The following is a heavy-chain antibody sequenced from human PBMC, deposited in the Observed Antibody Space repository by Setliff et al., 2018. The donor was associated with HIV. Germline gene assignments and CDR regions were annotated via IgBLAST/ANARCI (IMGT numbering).Heavy chain of an antibody. V-gene: IGHV3-48*01. CDR3: ASSGSGSYINWFGP. CDR2: ISSSSSTI. D-gene: IGHD3-10*01. CDR1: GFTFSNYG. J-gene: IGHJ5*02. Sequence: PGGSLRLSCAASGFTFSNYGMNWVRQAPGKGLEWVSYISSSSSTIYYADSVKGRFTISRDNAKNSLYLQMNSLRAEDTAVYYCASSGSGSYINWFGPWGQGTLVTVSS.